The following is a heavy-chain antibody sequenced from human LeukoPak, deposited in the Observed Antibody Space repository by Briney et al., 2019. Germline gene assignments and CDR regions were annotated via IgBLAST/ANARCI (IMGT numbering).Heavy chain of an antibody. CDR1: GYTFTGYY. J-gene: IGHJ4*02. Sequence: VASVKVSCKASGYTFTGYYMHWVRQAPGQGLEWMGWINPNSGGTNYAQKFLGRVTMTWDTSISTAYMELSRLRSDDTAVYYCARAGYLFLEWLLYLFDYWGQGTLVTVSS. D-gene: IGHD3-3*01. V-gene: IGHV1-2*02. CDR2: INPNSGGT. CDR3: ARAGYLFLEWLLYLFDY.